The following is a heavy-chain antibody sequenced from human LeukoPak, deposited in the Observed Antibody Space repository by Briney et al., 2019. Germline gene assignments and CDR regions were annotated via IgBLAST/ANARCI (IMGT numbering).Heavy chain of an antibody. V-gene: IGHV4-39*01. CDR1: GGSISSSSYY. D-gene: IGHD3-16*02. CDR2: IYYSGNT. Sequence: PSETLSLTCTVSGGSISSSSYYWGWIRQPPGKGLEWIRNIYYSGNTYYNPSLKSRVTISVDTSRNQFSLKLRFVTAADTAVYFCARQRSYYYYYMDVWGKGTTVTVSS. J-gene: IGHJ6*03. CDR3: ARQRSYYYYYMDV.